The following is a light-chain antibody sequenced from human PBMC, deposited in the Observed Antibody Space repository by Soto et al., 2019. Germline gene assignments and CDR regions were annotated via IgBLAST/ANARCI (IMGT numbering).Light chain of an antibody. CDR1: QGISNY. J-gene: IGKJ4*01. V-gene: IGKV1-27*01. CDR2: AAS. CDR3: QKYDSAPLT. Sequence: DIQMTQSPSTLSAFVGDRVTITCRASQGISNYLAWYQQKPGKVPKVLIYAASTLQPGVPPRFRGSGSGTDFTLTISSLQPEDVATYYCQKYDSAPLTFGGGTKVDLK.